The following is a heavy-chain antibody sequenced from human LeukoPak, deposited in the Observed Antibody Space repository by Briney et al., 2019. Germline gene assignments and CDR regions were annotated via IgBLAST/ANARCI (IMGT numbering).Heavy chain of an antibody. CDR3: ARGRSGYCSGGSCYSGYFDY. V-gene: IGHV1-69*05. Sequence: SVKVSCKASGGTFSSYAISWVRQAPGQGLEWMGRIIPIFGTANYAQKFQGRVTITTAESTSTAYMELSSLRSEDTAVYYCARGRSGYCSGGSCYSGYFDYWGQGTLVTVSS. CDR1: GGTFSSYA. D-gene: IGHD2-15*01. CDR2: IIPIFGTA. J-gene: IGHJ4*02.